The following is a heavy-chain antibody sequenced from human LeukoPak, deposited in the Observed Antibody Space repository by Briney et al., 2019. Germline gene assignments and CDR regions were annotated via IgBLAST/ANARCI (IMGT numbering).Heavy chain of an antibody. J-gene: IGHJ6*03. Sequence: PGGSLRLSCEASGFTFSSYAMGWVRQAPGKGLEWVSGIIDSGDITYYANSVKGRFTISRDNPKNTLYLQMNSLRAEDTAVYYCAKLGGQEVYNYYVGVWGKGTTVAVSS. D-gene: IGHD3-16*01. CDR3: AKLGGQEVYNYYVGV. CDR2: IIDSGDIT. CDR1: GFTFSSYA. V-gene: IGHV3-23*01.